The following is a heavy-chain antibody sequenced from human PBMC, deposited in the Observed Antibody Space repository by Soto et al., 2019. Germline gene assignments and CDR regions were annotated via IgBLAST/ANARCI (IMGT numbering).Heavy chain of an antibody. CDR2: ISWNSGSI. V-gene: IGHV3-9*01. CDR3: AKAHVAVAGTFDY. Sequence: EVQLVESGGGLVQPGRSLRLSCAASGFTFDDYAMHWVRQAPGKGLEWVSGISWNSGSIGYADSVKGRFTISRDNAKNALYLQMNSLRAEDTALYYGAKAHVAVAGTFDYWGQGTLVTVSS. CDR1: GFTFDDYA. D-gene: IGHD6-19*01. J-gene: IGHJ4*02.